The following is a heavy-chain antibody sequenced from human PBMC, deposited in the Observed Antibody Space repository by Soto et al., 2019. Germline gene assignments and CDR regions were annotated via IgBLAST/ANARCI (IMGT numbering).Heavy chain of an antibody. CDR1: GFSFNSFN. CDR3: ARAPAMVSFDY. V-gene: IGHV3-21*04. J-gene: IGHJ4*02. Sequence: PGGSLRLSCLASGFSFNSFNMNWIRWAPGRGLEWVASIRVSGDNIYYGDSVQGRFTISRDNSKRTVFLDMSSLRVEDTAVYYCARAPAMVSFDYWGQGTLVTVSS. D-gene: IGHD5-18*01. CDR2: IRVSGDNI.